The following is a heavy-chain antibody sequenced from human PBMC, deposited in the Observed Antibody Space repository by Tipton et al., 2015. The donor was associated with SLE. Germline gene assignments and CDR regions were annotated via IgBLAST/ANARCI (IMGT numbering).Heavy chain of an antibody. J-gene: IGHJ6*02. CDR2: IWYDGSNK. CDR3: ARVLTPCYGMDV. Sequence: SLRLSCAASGFTFSTYGMHWVRQAPGKGLEWVAVIWYDGSNKYYADSVKGRFTISRDNSKNTLYLQMNSLRAEDTAVYYCARVLTPCYGMDVWGQGAAVTVSS. V-gene: IGHV3-33*01. D-gene: IGHD3-9*01. CDR1: GFTFSTYG.